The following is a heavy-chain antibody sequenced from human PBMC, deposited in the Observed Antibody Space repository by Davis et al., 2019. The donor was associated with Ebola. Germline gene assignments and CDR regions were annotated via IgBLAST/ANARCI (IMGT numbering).Heavy chain of an antibody. V-gene: IGHV3-33*01. CDR1: GFSFSAYA. J-gene: IGHJ4*02. Sequence: PGGSLRLSCVASGFSFSAYAMHLVRQAPGKGLEWVVDIWFDGNNKFYGDSVKGRFTISRDNSKNTVYLQMNSLRADDTAVYYCARGQRLSEYWGLGTLVTVSS. CDR3: ARGQRLSEY. CDR2: IWFDGNNK.